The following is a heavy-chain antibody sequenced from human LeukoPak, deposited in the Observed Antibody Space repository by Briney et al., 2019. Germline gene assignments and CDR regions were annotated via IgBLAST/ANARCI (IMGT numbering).Heavy chain of an antibody. V-gene: IGHV4-59*01. CDR3: ARVTGYMIEDYFDY. J-gene: IGHJ4*02. D-gene: IGHD3-22*01. CDR1: GGSISSYY. CDR2: IYYSGST. Sequence: NSSETLSLTCTVSGGSISSYYWSWIRQPPGKGLEWIGYIYYSGSTNYNSSLKSRVTISVKTSKNQFSLKLSSVTAADTAVYYCARVTGYMIEDYFDYWGQGTLVTVSS.